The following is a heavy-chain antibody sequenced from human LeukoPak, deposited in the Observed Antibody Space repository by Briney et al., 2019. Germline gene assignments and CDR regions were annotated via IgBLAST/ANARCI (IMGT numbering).Heavy chain of an antibody. CDR2: INHSGST. J-gene: IGHJ4*02. CDR1: GGSFSGYY. V-gene: IGHV4-34*01. D-gene: IGHD3-22*01. Sequence: SETLSLTCAVYGGSFSGYYWSWIRQPPGKGLEWIGEINHSGSTNYNPSLKSRVTISVDTSKNQFSLKLSSVTAADTAVYYCGSGNYYDSSGYPPFDYWGQGTLVTVSS. CDR3: GSGNYYDSSGYPPFDY.